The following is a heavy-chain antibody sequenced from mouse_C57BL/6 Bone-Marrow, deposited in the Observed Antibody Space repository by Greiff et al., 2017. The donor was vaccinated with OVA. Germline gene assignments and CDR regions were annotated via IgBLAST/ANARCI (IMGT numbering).Heavy chain of an antibody. Sequence: QVQLQQPGAELVKPGASVKLSCKASGYTFTSYWMQWVKQRPGQGLEWIGEIDPSDSYNNYNQKIKGKATLTVDTSSSTAYMQLNSLTSEDSAVYCCASAVFAYWGQGTLVTFSA. CDR1: GYTFTSYW. CDR3: ASAVFAY. V-gene: IGHV1-50*01. CDR2: IDPSDSYN. J-gene: IGHJ3*01.